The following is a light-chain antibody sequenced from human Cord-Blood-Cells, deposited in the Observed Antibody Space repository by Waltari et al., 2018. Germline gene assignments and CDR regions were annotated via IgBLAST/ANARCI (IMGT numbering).Light chain of an antibody. CDR3: QQYGSSPAT. CDR1: HSVSSSD. Sequence: EMVFTPSPATLSLSPGERATLSCGASHSVSSSDLAWYQQKPGLAPRLLIDDASSRATGIPDRFSGSGSGTDFTLTISRLEPEDFAVYYCQQYGSSPATFGQGTKVEIK. V-gene: IGKV3D-20*01. CDR2: DAS. J-gene: IGKJ1*01.